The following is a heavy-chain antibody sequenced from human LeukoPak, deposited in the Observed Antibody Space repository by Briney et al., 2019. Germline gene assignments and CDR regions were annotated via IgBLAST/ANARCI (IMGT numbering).Heavy chain of an antibody. CDR2: ISYDRSNK. CDR3: AKDLNYYDSSGYSIVPDY. V-gene: IGHV3-30-3*01. CDR1: GFTFSSYA. J-gene: IGHJ4*02. D-gene: IGHD3-22*01. Sequence: GGSLRLSCTASGFTFSSYAMTWVRQAPGKGLEWVAVISYDRSNKYYADSVKGRFTISRDNSKNTLYLQMNSLRAEDTAVYYCAKDLNYYDSSGYSIVPDYWGQGTLVTVSS.